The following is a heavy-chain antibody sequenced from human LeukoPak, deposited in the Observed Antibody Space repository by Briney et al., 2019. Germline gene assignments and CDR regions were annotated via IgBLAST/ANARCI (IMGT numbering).Heavy chain of an antibody. CDR1: GFTFSSYS. CDR2: ISTSSSSI. Sequence: GGSLRLSCAASGFTFSSYSMNWVRQAPGKGLEWVSYISTSSSSIYYADSVKGRFTISRDNAKNSLYLQMSSLRAEDTAVYYCAREPAAGGDDYYYMDVWGKGTTVTISS. V-gene: IGHV3-48*01. J-gene: IGHJ6*03. CDR3: AREPAAGGDDYYYMDV. D-gene: IGHD6-13*01.